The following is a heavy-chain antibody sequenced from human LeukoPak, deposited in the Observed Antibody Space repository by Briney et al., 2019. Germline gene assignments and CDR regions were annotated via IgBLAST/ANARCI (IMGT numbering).Heavy chain of an antibody. V-gene: IGHV4-39*01. CDR3: AREFEMTTLFREYYFDY. Sequence: SETLSLTCTVSGASINSNNNYWGWIRQTPGKGLEWIGTIDYSGSTFYNPSLKSRVTISVDTSKNQFSLKLSSVTAADTAVYYCAREFEMTTLFREYYFDYWGQGTLVTVSS. CDR1: GASINSNNNY. J-gene: IGHJ4*02. D-gene: IGHD5-24*01. CDR2: IDYSGST.